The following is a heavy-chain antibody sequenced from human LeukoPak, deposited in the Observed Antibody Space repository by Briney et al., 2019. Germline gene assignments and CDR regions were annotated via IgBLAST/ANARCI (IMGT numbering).Heavy chain of an antibody. J-gene: IGHJ6*03. CDR2: ISAYKGNT. V-gene: IGHV1-18*01. Sequence: ASVKVSCKASGYTFTSYGISWVRQAPGQGREWVGWISAYKGNTNYAQKLQGRVTMTTDTTTSTAYMELRSLRSDDTAVYYCAREEVVPAANDYYYYMDVWGKGTTVTVSS. CDR3: AREEVVPAANDYYYYMDV. CDR1: GYTFTSYG. D-gene: IGHD2-2*01.